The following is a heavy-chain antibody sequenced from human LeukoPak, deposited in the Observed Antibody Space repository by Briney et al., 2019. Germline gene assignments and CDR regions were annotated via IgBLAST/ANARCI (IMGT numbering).Heavy chain of an antibody. J-gene: IGHJ6*02. CDR3: ARRNDYYGLDV. CDR2: IFPGDSDT. CDR1: GHSFSSYW. V-gene: IGHV5-51*01. D-gene: IGHD2-8*01. Sequence: GESLKISCKGSGHSFSSYWIGWVRQMPGKGLEWMGIIFPGDSDTRYSPSFQGHVTISADKSISTAYMQWNSLKASDTAMYFCARRNDYYGLDVWGQGTTVTVSS.